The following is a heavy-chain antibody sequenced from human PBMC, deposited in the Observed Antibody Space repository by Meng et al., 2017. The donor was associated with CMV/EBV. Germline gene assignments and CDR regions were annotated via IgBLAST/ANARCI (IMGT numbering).Heavy chain of an antibody. J-gene: IGHJ4*02. CDR3: ATGATTSRFRVDY. CDR1: GVTFSSCT. CDR2: ITPIFGVA. V-gene: IGHV1-69*13. D-gene: IGHD2-2*01. Sequence: SVKVSCKASGVTFSSCTLSWVRQAPGQGLEWMGGITPIFGVAQYAQNFQGRVTITADGYTNTAYMDVSSLRSEDTAVYYCATGATTSRFRVDYWGQGTLVTVSS.